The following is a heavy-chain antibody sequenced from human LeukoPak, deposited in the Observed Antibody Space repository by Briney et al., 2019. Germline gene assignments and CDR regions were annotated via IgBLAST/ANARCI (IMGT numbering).Heavy chain of an antibody. CDR2: ISAYNGNT. V-gene: IGHV1-18*01. Sequence: GASVKVSCTASRCTFTSYGISWVRQAPGQGLEWMGWISAYNGNTNYAQKLQGRVTMTTDTSTSTAYMELRSLRSDDTAVYYCARDVHSYRLRYFDWLLGYYLDYWGQGTLVTVSS. CDR1: RCTFTSYG. J-gene: IGHJ4*02. D-gene: IGHD3-9*01. CDR3: ARDVHSYRLRYFDWLLGYYLDY.